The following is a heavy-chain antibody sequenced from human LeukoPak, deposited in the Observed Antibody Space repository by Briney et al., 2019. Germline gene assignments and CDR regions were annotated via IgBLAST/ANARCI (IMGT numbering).Heavy chain of an antibody. CDR2: INPNSGGT. CDR3: ARDYYDFWSGQGGY. J-gene: IGHJ4*02. CDR1: GYTFTGYY. V-gene: IGHV1-2*02. Sequence: ASVKVSCKASGYTFTGYYMHWVRQAPGQGLEWMGWINPNSGGTNYAQKFQGRVTMTRDTSISTAYMELSRLRSDDTAVYYCARDYYDFWSGQGGYWGQGTLVTVSS. D-gene: IGHD3-3*01.